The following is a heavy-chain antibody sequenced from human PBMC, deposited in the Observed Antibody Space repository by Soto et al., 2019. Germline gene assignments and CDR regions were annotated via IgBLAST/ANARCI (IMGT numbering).Heavy chain of an antibody. D-gene: IGHD2-21*01. V-gene: IGHV1-8*01. CDR2: MNPNSGNT. J-gene: IGHJ4*02. Sequence: QVQLLQSGAEVKKHRASVKVSCKASGYTFTRYDINWVRQATGQGLEWMGWMNPNSGNTGHAQKFQGRVTMTRNTPISTAYMELSSLRSEDTAVYYCARERAIRGFDYWGQGTLVTVSS. CDR1: GYTFTRYD. CDR3: ARERAIRGFDY.